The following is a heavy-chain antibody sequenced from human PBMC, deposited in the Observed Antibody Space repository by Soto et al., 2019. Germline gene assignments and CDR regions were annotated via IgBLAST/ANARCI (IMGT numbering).Heavy chain of an antibody. CDR2: ISYDGSNK. CDR1: GFTFSSYA. D-gene: IGHD1-26*01. V-gene: IGHV3-30-3*01. Sequence: QVQLVESGGGVVQPGRSLRLSCAASGFTFSSYAMHWVRQAPGKGLEWVAVISYDGSNKYYADYVKGRFTISRDNSKNTLYLQMNSLRAEDTAVYYCARLSIGSYERRGYWGQGTLVTVSS. CDR3: ARLSIGSYERRGY. J-gene: IGHJ4*02.